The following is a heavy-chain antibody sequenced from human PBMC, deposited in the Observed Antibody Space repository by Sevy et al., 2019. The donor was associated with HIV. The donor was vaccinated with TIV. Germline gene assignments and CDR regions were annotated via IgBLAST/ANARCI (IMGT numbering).Heavy chain of an antibody. D-gene: IGHD1-20*01. CDR1: GLTLTTTG. Sequence: GGSLRRSCAASGLTLTTTGMSWVRQAPGKGLEWVAGVTSDGTTYYADSVGDRFTVSRDKCKNTVYLQLNSLRADDTAVFYCAGGDTTMITDLDYWGQGTLVTVSS. V-gene: IGHV3-23*01. J-gene: IGHJ4*02. CDR3: AGGDTTMITDLDY. CDR2: VTSDGTT.